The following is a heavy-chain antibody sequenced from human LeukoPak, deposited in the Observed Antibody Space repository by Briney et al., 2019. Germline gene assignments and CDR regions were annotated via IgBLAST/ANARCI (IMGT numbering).Heavy chain of an antibody. CDR2: VSSSGGPT. J-gene: IGHJ4*02. V-gene: IGHV3-11*01. CDR3: ARGESCGWYFDY. CDR1: EFTFSDFY. Sequence: GGSLRLSCAASEFTFSDFYMSWIRQAPGKGLEWVSYVSSSGGPTYYADSVKGRFTISRDNAKNSLYLQMDSLRAEDTAVYFCARGESCGWYFDYWGQGTLVTVSS. D-gene: IGHD6-19*01.